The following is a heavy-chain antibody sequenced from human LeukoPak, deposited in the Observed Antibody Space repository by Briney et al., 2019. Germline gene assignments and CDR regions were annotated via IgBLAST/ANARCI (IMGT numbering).Heavy chain of an antibody. V-gene: IGHV4-34*01. CDR1: GGSFNDYD. CDR2: INESGAT. Sequence: PSETLSLTCSVYGGSFNDYDWSWVRQAPGRGLQWIGEINESGATNCDPSLKSRVTMSIDKSKNQFSLRLSSVTAADTAVYYCAREGSSGYSIDPWGQGTLVTVSS. J-gene: IGHJ5*02. CDR3: AREGSSGYSIDP. D-gene: IGHD3-22*01.